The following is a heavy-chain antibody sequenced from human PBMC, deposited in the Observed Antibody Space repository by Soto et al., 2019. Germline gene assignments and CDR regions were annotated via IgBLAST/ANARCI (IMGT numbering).Heavy chain of an antibody. J-gene: IGHJ6*04. V-gene: IGHV5-51*01. CDR2: IYPGDSDT. Sequence: GESLKISCKGSGYSFTSYWIGWVRQMPGKGLEWMGIIYPGDSDTRYSPSFQGQVTISADKSISTAYLQWSSLKASDTAMYYCARPPGELDFCGGGSCSPKPHYSYLGRDVWGKGTTVPVSS. CDR1: GYSFTSYW. CDR3: ARPPGELDFCGGGSCSPKPHYSYLGRDV. D-gene: IGHD2-15*01.